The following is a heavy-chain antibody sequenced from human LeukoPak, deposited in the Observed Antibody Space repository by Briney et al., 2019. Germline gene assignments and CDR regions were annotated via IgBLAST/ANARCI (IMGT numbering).Heavy chain of an antibody. CDR1: GGSITNYY. D-gene: IGHD1-26*01. J-gene: IGHJ4*02. Sequence: PSETLSLTCSVSGGSITNYYWSWIRQSPGKGLEWIGFIYNTGRTNYNPSLQSRVTMSIDTSKNQFSLRLSSVTAADTAVYYCARQGELAIDYWGQGTLVTVSS. CDR2: IYNTGRT. CDR3: ARQGELAIDY. V-gene: IGHV4-59*08.